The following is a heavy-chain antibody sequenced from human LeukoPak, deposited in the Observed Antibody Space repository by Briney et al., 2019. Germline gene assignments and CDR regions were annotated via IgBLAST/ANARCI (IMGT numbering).Heavy chain of an antibody. V-gene: IGHV5-51*01. J-gene: IGHJ4*02. CDR2: IYPGDSDT. Sequence: KSGESLKISCKGSGYRFTTYWIGWVRQMPGKGLEWMGIIYPGDSDTRYSPSFQGQVTISADKSISTAYLQWSSLKASDTAMYYCARRRRSSSYDFWSAYADYWGQGTLVTVSS. CDR1: GYRFTTYW. CDR3: ARRRRSSSYDFWSAYADY. D-gene: IGHD3-3*01.